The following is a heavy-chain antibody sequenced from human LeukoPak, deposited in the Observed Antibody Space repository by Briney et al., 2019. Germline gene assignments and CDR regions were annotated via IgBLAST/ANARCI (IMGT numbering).Heavy chain of an antibody. CDR1: GYTFSGYY. V-gene: IGHV1-2*02. Sequence: ASVKVSCTASGYTFSGYYMHWVRQAPGQGLEWMGWINPNSGGTDYAQKFQGRVTMTRDTSISTAYMELSRLRSDDTAVYYCASGDRVTMLRGGNIGYFDYWGQGTLVTVSS. CDR3: ASGDRVTMLRGGNIGYFDY. CDR2: INPNSGGT. D-gene: IGHD3-10*01. J-gene: IGHJ4*02.